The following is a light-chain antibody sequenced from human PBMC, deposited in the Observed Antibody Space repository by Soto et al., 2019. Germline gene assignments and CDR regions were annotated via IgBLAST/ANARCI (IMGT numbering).Light chain of an antibody. J-gene: IGKJ2*01. CDR1: QGIRNY. V-gene: IGKV1-17*01. CDR2: VAS. CDR3: LQHNTYPYT. Sequence: IQMTQSPSSLSACVGDTVTVTCRASQGIRNYLNWFQQKPGKAPKRLISVASTLQSGVPSRFSGSGSGTEFTLTISSLQPEDSATYYCLQHNTYPYTFGQGTKVDIK.